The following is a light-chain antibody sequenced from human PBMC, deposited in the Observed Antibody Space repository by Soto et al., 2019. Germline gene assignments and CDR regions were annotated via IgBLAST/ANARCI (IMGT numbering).Light chain of an antibody. Sequence: EIVLTQSPGTLSLSPGERATLSCRASQTVTSDYLACYQQKPGQAPRLLIYGASDRATGIPDRFSASGSGTDFTLTISSLEPQDFAIYYCQQYGDSPRTCGGGTKVDIK. J-gene: IGKJ4*01. CDR2: GAS. CDR3: QQYGDSPRT. V-gene: IGKV3-20*01. CDR1: QTVTSDY.